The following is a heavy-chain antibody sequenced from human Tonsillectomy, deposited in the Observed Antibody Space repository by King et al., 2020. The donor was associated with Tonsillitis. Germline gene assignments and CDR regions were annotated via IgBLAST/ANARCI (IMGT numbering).Heavy chain of an antibody. CDR2: IAYDASYE. CDR1: GFTFSNYG. D-gene: IGHD3-16*02. V-gene: IGHV3-30*18. J-gene: IGHJ2*01. CDR3: AKDGIALSDWYFDL. Sequence: VQLVESGGGVVQPGRSLRLSCTASGFTFSNYGMHWVRQAPGKGLEWVALIAYDASYENYADSVKGRFAISRDNSKNTLYLEMNSLRVEDTSVYYCAKDGIALSDWYFDLWGRGTLVTVSS.